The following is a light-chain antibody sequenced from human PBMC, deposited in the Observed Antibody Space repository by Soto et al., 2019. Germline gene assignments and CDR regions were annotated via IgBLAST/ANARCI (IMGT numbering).Light chain of an antibody. CDR1: SSDVGAYNY. CDR2: GVT. Sequence: QSVLTQPASVSGSPGQSITISCTGTSSDVGAYNYVSWYQQHPGEAPKLIIYGVTNRPSGVSYRFSGSKSDYTASLTTSGLQAEDEADYYCSSYSTSFFYVFGTGTKV. V-gene: IGLV2-14*01. CDR3: SSYSTSFFYV. J-gene: IGLJ1*01.